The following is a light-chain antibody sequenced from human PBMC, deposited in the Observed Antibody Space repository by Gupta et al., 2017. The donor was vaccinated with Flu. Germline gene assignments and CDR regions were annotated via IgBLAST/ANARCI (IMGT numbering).Light chain of an antibody. CDR3: GTWDSSLSAFV. CDR2: END. Sequence: QSVLTQPPSVSAAPVQKVTISCSGSSSNIGSHYVSWYQLLPGTAPKLLIYENDRRPSGIPDRFSASKAGTSATPGITGLQTGDEADYYCGTWDSSLSAFVFGPGTKVTVL. J-gene: IGLJ1*01. V-gene: IGLV1-51*02. CDR1: SSNIGSHY.